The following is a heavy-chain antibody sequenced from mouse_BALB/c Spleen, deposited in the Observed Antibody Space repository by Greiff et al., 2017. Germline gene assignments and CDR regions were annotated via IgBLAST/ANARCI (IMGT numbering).Heavy chain of an antibody. Sequence: EVQLVESGGGLVKPGGSLKLSCAASGFTFSSYAMSWVRQTPEKRLEWVASISSGGSTYYPDSVKGRFTISRDNARNILYLQMSSLRSEDTAMYYCARGAYGDYFDYWGQGTTLTVSS. D-gene: IGHD1-1*01. V-gene: IGHV5-6-5*01. J-gene: IGHJ2*01. CDR1: GFTFSSYA. CDR2: ISSGGST. CDR3: ARGAYGDYFDY.